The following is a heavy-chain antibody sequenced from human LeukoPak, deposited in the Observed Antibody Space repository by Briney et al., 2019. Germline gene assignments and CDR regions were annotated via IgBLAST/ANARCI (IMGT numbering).Heavy chain of an antibody. J-gene: IGHJ4*02. Sequence: GGSLRLSCAASGFTFSSYAMSWVRQAPGKGLEGDSAISGSGGSTYYADSVKGGFTIYRDNSKNTLYLQMNSLRAEDTAVYYCAKDVGSSSGLWGQGTLVTVSS. CDR1: GFTFSSYA. CDR2: ISGSGGST. D-gene: IGHD6-6*01. CDR3: AKDVGSSSGL. V-gene: IGHV3-23*01.